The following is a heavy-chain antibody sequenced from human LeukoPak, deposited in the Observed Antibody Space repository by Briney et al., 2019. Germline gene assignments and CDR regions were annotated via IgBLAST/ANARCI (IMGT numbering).Heavy chain of an antibody. Sequence: SETLSLTRTVSGGSISSSSYYWSWIRQPPGKGLEWIGYIYYSGSTNYNPSLKSRVTISVDTSKNQFSLKLSSVTAADTAVYYCARGYQLLPDDYWGQGTLVTVSS. CDR3: ARGYQLLPDDY. V-gene: IGHV4-61*01. CDR1: GGSISSSSYY. CDR2: IYYSGST. J-gene: IGHJ4*02. D-gene: IGHD2-2*01.